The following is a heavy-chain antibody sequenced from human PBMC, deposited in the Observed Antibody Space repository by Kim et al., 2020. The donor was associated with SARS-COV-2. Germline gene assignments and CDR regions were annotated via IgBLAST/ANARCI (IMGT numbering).Heavy chain of an antibody. CDR3: AGGSSLYYWYFDL. CDR2: ISSSSSYI. Sequence: GGSLRLSCAPSGFTFSSYSMNWVRQAPGKGLEWVSSISSSSSYIHYADSVKGRFTISRDNAKNSLYLQMNSLRAEDTAVYYCAGGSSLYYWYFDLWGRGTLVTVSS. J-gene: IGHJ2*01. V-gene: IGHV3-21*01. CDR1: GFTFSSYS.